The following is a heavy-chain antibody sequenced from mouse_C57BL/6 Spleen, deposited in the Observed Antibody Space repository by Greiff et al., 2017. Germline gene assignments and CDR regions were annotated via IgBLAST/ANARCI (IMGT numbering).Heavy chain of an antibody. CDR3: AGLYWYFDV. J-gene: IGHJ1*03. V-gene: IGHV1-82*01. CDR2: IYPGDGDT. Sequence: VQLQESGPELVTPGASVKISCKASGYAFSSSWMNWVKQRPGKGLEWIGRIYPGDGDTNYNGKFKGKATLTADKSSSTAYMQLSSLASEDSAVXFCAGLYWYFDVWGTGTTVTVSS. CDR1: GYAFSSSW.